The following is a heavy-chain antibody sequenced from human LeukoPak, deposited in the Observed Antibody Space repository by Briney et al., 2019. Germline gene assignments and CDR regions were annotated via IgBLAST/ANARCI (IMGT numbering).Heavy chain of an antibody. V-gene: IGHV4-39*07. J-gene: IGHJ5*02. CDR2: IYYSGST. Sequence: SETLSLTCTVSGGSISSSSYYWGWIRQPPGKGLEWIGSIYYSGSTYYNPSLKSRVTISVDTSKNQFSLKLSSVTAADTAVYYCARGRIAVAPFDPWGQGTLVTVSS. D-gene: IGHD6-19*01. CDR3: ARGRIAVAPFDP. CDR1: GGSISSSSYY.